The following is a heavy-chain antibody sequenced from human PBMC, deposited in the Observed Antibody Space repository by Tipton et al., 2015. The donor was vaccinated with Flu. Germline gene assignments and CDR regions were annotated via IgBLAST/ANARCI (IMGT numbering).Heavy chain of an antibody. CDR3: ARDSPYSDPAMAP. V-gene: IGHV4-59*01. CDR1: GGSISSYY. D-gene: IGHD5-18*01. J-gene: IGHJ5*02. Sequence: TLSLTCTVSGGSISSYYWSWIRQPPGKGLEWIGYIYYSGSTNYNPSLKSRVTISVDTSKNQFSLKLSSVTAADTAVYYCARDSPYSDPAMAPWGQGTLVTVSS. CDR2: IYYSGST.